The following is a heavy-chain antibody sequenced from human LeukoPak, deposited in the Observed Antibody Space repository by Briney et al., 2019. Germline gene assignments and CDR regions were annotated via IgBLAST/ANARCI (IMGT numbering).Heavy chain of an antibody. CDR3: ARIPRAPFVCSGGSCRRAFDI. J-gene: IGHJ3*02. V-gene: IGHV3-21*01. Sequence: GGSLRLSCAASGFTFSSYSMNWVHQAPGKGLEWVSSISSSSSYIYYADSVKGRFTISRDNAKNSLYLQMNSLRAEDTAVYYCARIPRAPFVCSGGSCRRAFDIWGQGTMVTVSS. D-gene: IGHD2-15*01. CDR2: ISSSSSYI. CDR1: GFTFSSYS.